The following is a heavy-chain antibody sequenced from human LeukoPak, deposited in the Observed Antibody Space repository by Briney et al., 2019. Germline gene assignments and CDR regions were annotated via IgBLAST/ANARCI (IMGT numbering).Heavy chain of an antibody. V-gene: IGHV4-34*01. CDR2: INHSGST. Sequence: SETLSLTCDVYGGSFSGYYWSWIRQPPGKGLEWIGEINHSGSTNYNPSLKSRVTISVDTSKNQFSLKLSSVTAADTAVYYCARGHKRVWFGEYAYYFDYWGQGTLVTVSS. D-gene: IGHD3-10*01. CDR1: GGSFSGYY. J-gene: IGHJ4*02. CDR3: ARGHKRVWFGEYAYYFDY.